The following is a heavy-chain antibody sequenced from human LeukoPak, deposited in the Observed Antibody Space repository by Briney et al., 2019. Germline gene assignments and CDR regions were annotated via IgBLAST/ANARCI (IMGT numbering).Heavy chain of an antibody. Sequence: SETLSLTCTVSGVSISSSNSYWGWIRQPPGKGLEWNGSIYYSGNTYYNASLKSQVSISIDTSNNQFSLKLSSVTAADTAVYYCARVVGGKSLPNWFDPWGQGSLVTVSS. D-gene: IGHD4-11*01. CDR1: GVSISSSNSY. J-gene: IGHJ5*02. CDR2: IYYSGNT. CDR3: ARVVGGKSLPNWFDP. V-gene: IGHV4-39*07.